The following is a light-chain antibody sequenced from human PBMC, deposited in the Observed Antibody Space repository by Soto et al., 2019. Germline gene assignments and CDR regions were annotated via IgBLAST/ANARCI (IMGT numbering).Light chain of an antibody. CDR1: QSVLYSSNNKNY. CDR3: QQYYSTPRT. Sequence: DIVMIQSPDSLAVSLGERATINCKSSQSVLYSSNNKNYLAWYQQKPGQPPKPLIYWASTRESGVPDRFSGSGSGTDFTLTISSLQAEDVAVYYCQQYYSTPRTFGQGTKVEIK. CDR2: WAS. J-gene: IGKJ1*01. V-gene: IGKV4-1*01.